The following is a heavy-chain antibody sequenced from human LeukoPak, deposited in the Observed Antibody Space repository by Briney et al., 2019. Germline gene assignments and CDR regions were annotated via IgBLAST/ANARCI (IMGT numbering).Heavy chain of an antibody. D-gene: IGHD1-1*01. CDR3: TRNER. V-gene: IGHV3-7*03. J-gene: IGHJ4*02. CDR1: GFTFSTFW. CDR2: IKEDGSEK. Sequence: GSLRLSCVASGFTFSTFWMGWARPAPGRGLEWVASIKEDGSEKKFVESVKGRFSISRDNAKNSVCLQMNSLKVEDTAVYYCTRNERWGQGTLVTVSS.